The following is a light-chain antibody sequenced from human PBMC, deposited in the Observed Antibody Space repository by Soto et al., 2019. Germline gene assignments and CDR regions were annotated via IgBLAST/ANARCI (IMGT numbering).Light chain of an antibody. CDR1: QTVSRY. J-gene: IGKJ4*01. CDR2: DAS. Sequence: VLIQSPATLSLSPGERATLSCRASQTVSRYLAWFQQKPGQPPRLLIYDASNRATGIPARFSGSGSGTDYTPTISSLEPEDFAVYYGQQRSTWPLLTFGGGTKVEI. CDR3: QQRSTWPLLT. V-gene: IGKV3-11*01.